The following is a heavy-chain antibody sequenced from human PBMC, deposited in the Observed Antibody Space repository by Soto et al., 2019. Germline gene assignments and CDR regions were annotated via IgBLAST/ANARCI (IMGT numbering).Heavy chain of an antibody. CDR1: GVMFSNYW. D-gene: IGHD4-17*01. J-gene: IGHJ4*02. CDR2: IKQDGSDK. CDR3: ARNRDYAFDY. Sequence: PGGSLRLSCAASGVMFSNYWMSWVRQAPGKGLEWVAIIKQDGSDKYYVDSVKGRFTISRDNAKNSLYLQMNSLRIEDAAVYYCARNRDYAFDYWGRGTLVTVSS. V-gene: IGHV3-7*01.